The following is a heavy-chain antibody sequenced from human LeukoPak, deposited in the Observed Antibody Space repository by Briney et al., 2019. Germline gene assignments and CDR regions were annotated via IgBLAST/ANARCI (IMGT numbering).Heavy chain of an antibody. J-gene: IGHJ5*02. CDR3: AREVVVPAATKYGWFDP. CDR2: ISAYNGNT. V-gene: IGHV1-18*01. Sequence: ASVKVSCKASGYTFTSYGISWVRQAPGQGLEWMGWISAYNGNTNYAQRLQGKVTMTTDTSTSTAYMELRSLRSDDTAVYYCAREVVVPAATKYGWFDPWGQGTLVTVSS. CDR1: GYTFTSYG. D-gene: IGHD2-2*01.